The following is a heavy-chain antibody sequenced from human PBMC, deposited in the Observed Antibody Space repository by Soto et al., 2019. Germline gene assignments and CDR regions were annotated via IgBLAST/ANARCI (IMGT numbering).Heavy chain of an antibody. CDR1: GFTFDDYA. Sequence: VQLVESGGGLVQPGRSLRLSCAASGFTFDDYAMHWVRQAPGKGLEWVSGISWNSGSIGYADSVKGRFTISRDNAKNSLYLQMNSLRAEDTALYYCAKDMGNYYYGMDVWGQGTTVTVSS. CDR3: AKDMGNYYYGMDV. D-gene: IGHD1-26*01. V-gene: IGHV3-9*01. J-gene: IGHJ6*02. CDR2: ISWNSGSI.